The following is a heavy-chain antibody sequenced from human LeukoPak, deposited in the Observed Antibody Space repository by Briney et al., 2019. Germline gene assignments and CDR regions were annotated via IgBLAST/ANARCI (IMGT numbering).Heavy chain of an antibody. CDR1: GFSFKIYS. CDR2: ISSSSGSI. D-gene: IGHD2-2*01. CDR3: ARSEYTTSLIDYYFYHGMDV. J-gene: IGHJ6*02. Sequence: GGSLRLSCTASGFSFKIYSMNWVRQAPGKGPEWVSYISSSSGSIYYADSVKGRFTISRDDAKNSLYLQMNSLRDEDTALYYCARSEYTTSLIDYYFYHGMDVWSQGTTVTVSS. V-gene: IGHV3-48*02.